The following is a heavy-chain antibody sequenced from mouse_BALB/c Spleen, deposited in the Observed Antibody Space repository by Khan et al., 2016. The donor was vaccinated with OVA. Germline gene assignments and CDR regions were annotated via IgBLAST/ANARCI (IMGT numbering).Heavy chain of an antibody. CDR3: ARGIYYFGSRYMDY. Sequence: QVQLKESGPGLVAPSQSLSITCTVSGFSLTSYGVHWVRQPPGKGLEWLVVIWSDGFTTYNSALKSRLSLSKDNSKSQIFLKMNSLQTDDTAMYYCARGIYYFGSRYMDYWGQGTSVTVSS. V-gene: IGHV2-6*02. D-gene: IGHD1-1*01. CDR1: GFSLTSYG. J-gene: IGHJ4*01. CDR2: IWSDGFT.